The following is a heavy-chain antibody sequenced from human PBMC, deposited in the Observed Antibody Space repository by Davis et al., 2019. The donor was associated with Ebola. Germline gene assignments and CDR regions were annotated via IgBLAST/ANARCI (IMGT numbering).Heavy chain of an antibody. CDR1: GFTSGCCA. Sequence: PGGSLRLSCTASGFTSGCCAMNWVRQAPGKGLEWVSFISVSSSTIYYADSVKGRFTISRDNAKNSLYLQMNSLRDEDTAVYYCARLYSGSFHFDYWGQGTLVTVSS. D-gene: IGHD1-26*01. CDR2: ISVSSSTI. CDR3: ARLYSGSFHFDY. V-gene: IGHV3-48*02. J-gene: IGHJ4*02.